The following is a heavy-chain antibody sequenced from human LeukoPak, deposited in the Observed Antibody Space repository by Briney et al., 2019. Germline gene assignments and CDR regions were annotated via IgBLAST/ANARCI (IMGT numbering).Heavy chain of an antibody. CDR1: GYTFTSYD. CDR3: ARGPPYTTTWTPSGVYMDV. Sequence: GASVKVSCKASGYTFTSYDINWVRQATGQGLEWMGWINPNSGGTNYAQKFQGRVTMTRDTSISTAYMELSRLTSDDTAVYYCARGPPYTTTWTPSGVYMDVWDKGTTVTVSS. CDR2: INPNSGGT. J-gene: IGHJ6*03. V-gene: IGHV1-2*02. D-gene: IGHD2-15*01.